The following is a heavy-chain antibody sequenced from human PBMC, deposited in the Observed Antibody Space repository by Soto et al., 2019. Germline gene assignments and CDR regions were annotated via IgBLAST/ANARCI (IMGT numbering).Heavy chain of an antibody. D-gene: IGHD2-2*01. Sequence: PSETLSVTCTVSCGSISSYYWNWIRQPPGKGLEWIGYIYYSGSTNYNPSLKGRVTISVDTSKNQFSLKLSSVTAADTAVYYCARRPPAGKLYYWGQGTLVTVSS. J-gene: IGHJ4*02. CDR3: ARRPPAGKLYY. CDR1: CGSISSYY. CDR2: IYYSGST. V-gene: IGHV4-59*08.